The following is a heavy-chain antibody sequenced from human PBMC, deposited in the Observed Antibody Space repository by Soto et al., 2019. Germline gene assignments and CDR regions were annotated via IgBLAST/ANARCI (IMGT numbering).Heavy chain of an antibody. J-gene: IGHJ4*02. CDR2: ISSSGSTI. CDR1: GFTFSDYY. Sequence: PGGSLRLSCAASGFTFSDYYMSWIRQAPGKGLEWVSYISSSGSTIYYADSVKGRFTISRDNAKNSLYLQMNSLRAEDTAVYYCATDLDYFDGSGYYYTFDYWGQGTLVTVSS. V-gene: IGHV3-11*04. CDR3: ATDLDYFDGSGYYYTFDY. D-gene: IGHD3-22*01.